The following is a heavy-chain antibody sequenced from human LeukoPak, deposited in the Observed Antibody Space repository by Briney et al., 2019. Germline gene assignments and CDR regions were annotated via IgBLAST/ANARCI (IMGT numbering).Heavy chain of an antibody. D-gene: IGHD3-16*01. V-gene: IGHV3-30*18. CDR3: AKTRSRNMITFGGVENWFDP. Sequence: GGSLRLSCAASGFTFRRYGMSWVRQAPGKGLEWVAVISYDGSNRYYADSVKGRFTISRDTSKNTLYLQMNSLRAEDTAVYYCAKTRSRNMITFGGVENWFDPWGQGTLVTVSS. CDR1: GFTFRRYG. CDR2: ISYDGSNR. J-gene: IGHJ5*02.